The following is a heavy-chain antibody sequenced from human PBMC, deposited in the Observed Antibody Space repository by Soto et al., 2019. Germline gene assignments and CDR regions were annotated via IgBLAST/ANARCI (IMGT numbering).Heavy chain of an antibody. V-gene: IGHV1-2*02. Sequence: SVKVSCKASGYTFTGHYIHWVRQAPEQGPEWMGEIGPETGATRYAQKFQGRVTMTRDMSITTVYMELNNLSPDDTAVYYCGRGRSGQIVVFFWGQGTPVTVSS. CDR2: IGPETGAT. J-gene: IGHJ4*02. CDR3: GRGRSGQIVVFF. CDR1: GYTFTGHY. D-gene: IGHD1-26*01.